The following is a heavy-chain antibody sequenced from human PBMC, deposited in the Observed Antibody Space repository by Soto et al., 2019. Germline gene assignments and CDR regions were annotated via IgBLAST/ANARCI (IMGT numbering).Heavy chain of an antibody. J-gene: IGHJ4*02. D-gene: IGHD3-10*01. Sequence: QVQLVQSGAEVKKPGSSVKVSCKASGGTFSSYAISWVRQAPGQGLEWMGGVIPIFGTANYAQKVQGRVTITGDETTGTAYMELSSLRSEDTAVYYCAGRNYYCSGSYYNTPFDYWGQGTLVTVSS. CDR2: VIPIFGTA. CDR1: GGTFSSYA. V-gene: IGHV1-69*12. CDR3: AGRNYYCSGSYYNTPFDY.